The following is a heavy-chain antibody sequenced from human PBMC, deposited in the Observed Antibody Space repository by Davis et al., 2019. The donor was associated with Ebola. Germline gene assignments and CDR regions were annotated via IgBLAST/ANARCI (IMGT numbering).Heavy chain of an antibody. Sequence: PGGSLRLSCAVSGFTFSTYAMSWVRQAPGKGLEWVSGISGGGGVTYYADSVKGRFTISRDNAKNSLYLQMNTLRAEDTAVYYCARAFSNRYYYYGMDVWGQGTTVTVSS. D-gene: IGHD4-11*01. J-gene: IGHJ6*02. V-gene: IGHV3-23*01. CDR1: GFTFSTYA. CDR2: ISGGGGVT. CDR3: ARAFSNRYYYYGMDV.